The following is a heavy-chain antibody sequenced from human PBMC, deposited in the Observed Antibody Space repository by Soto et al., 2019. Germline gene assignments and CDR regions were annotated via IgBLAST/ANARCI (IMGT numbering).Heavy chain of an antibody. Sequence: QVQLVQSGSEVKMPGSSVKVSCKTSGGTFSRHAINWVRQAPGPGLEWMGGIIPLFGTTNYEQKFKGRVTISADEYTSTAYMELSSLTSEDAAVYYCARAAIHGSSWYFGFDPWGQGTLVTVSS. J-gene: IGHJ5*02. CDR3: ARAAIHGSSWYFGFDP. V-gene: IGHV1-69*01. CDR2: IIPLFGTT. D-gene: IGHD6-13*01. CDR1: GGTFSRHA.